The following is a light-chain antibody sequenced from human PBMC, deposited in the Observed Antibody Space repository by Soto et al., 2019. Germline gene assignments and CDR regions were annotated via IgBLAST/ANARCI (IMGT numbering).Light chain of an antibody. Sequence: EIVLTQSPGTLSLSPGERATLSYRASQSVSSSYLAWYQQKPDQAPRLLIYGASSRATGIPDRFSGSGSGTDFTLTIIRLEPEDFAVYYCQQYGSSPLTFGGGTKVDIK. CDR3: QQYGSSPLT. V-gene: IGKV3-20*01. J-gene: IGKJ4*01. CDR1: QSVSSSY. CDR2: GAS.